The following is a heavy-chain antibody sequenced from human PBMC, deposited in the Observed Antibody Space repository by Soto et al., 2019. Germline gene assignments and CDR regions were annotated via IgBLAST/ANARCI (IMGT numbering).Heavy chain of an antibody. Sequence: QVQLVQSEAEVKKPGASVKVSCKTSGYTFSDYGVSWVRQAPGQGLEWMGWMNTANGNTKYDQKFQGRVTLTADSLKRTVFRVVASVGFDDAAVGYCARGWGPGDKGGEGSVVTVCS. D-gene: IGHD3-16*01. CDR1: GYTFSDYG. CDR2: MNTANGNT. CDR3: ARGWGPGDK. V-gene: IGHV1-18*01. J-gene: IGHJ4*02.